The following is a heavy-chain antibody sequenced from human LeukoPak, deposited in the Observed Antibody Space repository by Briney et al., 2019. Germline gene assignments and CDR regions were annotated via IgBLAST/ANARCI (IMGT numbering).Heavy chain of an antibody. D-gene: IGHD2-2*02. CDR2: ISVYNGNT. V-gene: IGHV1-18*01. Sequence: SVKVSCKASGYTFTSYGISWVRQAPGQGLEWMGWISVYNGNTNYAQKLQGRVTMTTDTSTSTAYMELRSLRSDDTAVYYCARVKGCSSTSCYRHYYYMDVWGKGTTVTVSS. CDR1: GYTFTSYG. CDR3: ARVKGCSSTSCYRHYYYMDV. J-gene: IGHJ6*03.